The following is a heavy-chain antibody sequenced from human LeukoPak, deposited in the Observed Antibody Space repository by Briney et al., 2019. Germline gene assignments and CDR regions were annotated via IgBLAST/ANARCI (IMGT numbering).Heavy chain of an antibody. J-gene: IGHJ4*02. CDR1: GFALSSYA. V-gene: IGHV3-23*01. CDR3: ARVGRDGYNFGAGDY. Sequence: GGSLRLSCAASGFALSSYAMSWVRQAPGTGLEWVSVISGSGGRTYYADSVKGRFTISRDNSKNTLYLQMNSLRAEDTAVYYCARVGRDGYNFGAGDYWGQGTLVTVSS. CDR2: ISGSGGRT. D-gene: IGHD5-24*01.